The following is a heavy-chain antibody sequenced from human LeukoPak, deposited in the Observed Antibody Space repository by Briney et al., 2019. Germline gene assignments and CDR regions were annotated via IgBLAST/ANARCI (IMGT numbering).Heavy chain of an antibody. D-gene: IGHD6-6*01. J-gene: IGHJ2*01. V-gene: IGHV4-34*01. CDR3: ARGGIAARPHWYFDL. Sequence: SETLSLTCAVYGGSFSGYYWSWIRQPPGKGLEWTGEIDHSGSTYYNPSLKSRVTISVDTSKNQFSLKLSSVTAADTAVYYCARGGIAARPHWYFDLWGRGTLVTVSS. CDR2: IDHSGST. CDR1: GGSFSGYY.